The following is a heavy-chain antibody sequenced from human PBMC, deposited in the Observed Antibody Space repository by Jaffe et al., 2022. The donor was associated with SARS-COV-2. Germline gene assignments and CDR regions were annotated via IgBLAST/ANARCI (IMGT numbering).Heavy chain of an antibody. D-gene: IGHD3-3*01. CDR1: GGSISGYY. Sequence: QVQLQESGPGLVKPSETLSLTCTVSGGSISGYYWSWIRQPPGKGLEWIGYIYYSGSTTYNPSLKSRLTISVDTSKNQFSLKLSSVTAADTAVYYCARGKRTIFGVVNEFDSWGQGTLVTVSS. CDR2: IYYSGST. CDR3: ARGKRTIFGVVNEFDS. V-gene: IGHV4-59*01. J-gene: IGHJ4*02.